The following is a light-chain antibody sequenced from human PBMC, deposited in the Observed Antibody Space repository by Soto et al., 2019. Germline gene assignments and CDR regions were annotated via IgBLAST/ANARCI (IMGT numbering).Light chain of an antibody. J-gene: IGKJ4*01. CDR3: QQHNSYPAT. V-gene: IGKV1-9*01. CDR1: QGISSY. Sequence: DIQLTQSPSFLSASVGDRVTITCRASQGISSYLAWYQQKPGKAPNLLIYSASTLQSGVPSRFSGSGSGTEFTLTISRLQPEDYAKYDCQQHNSYPATFGGGTKVEIK. CDR2: SAS.